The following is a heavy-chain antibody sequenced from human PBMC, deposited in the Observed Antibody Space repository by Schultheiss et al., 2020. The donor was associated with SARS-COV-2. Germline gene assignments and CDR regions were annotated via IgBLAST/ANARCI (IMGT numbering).Heavy chain of an antibody. D-gene: IGHD1-26*01. CDR1: GFTFSSYA. V-gene: IGHV3-23*01. CDR2: ISGSGGDT. CDR3: AKDFYGSPNFFDY. J-gene: IGHJ4*02. Sequence: GESLKISCAASGFTFSSYAMHWVRQAPGKGLEWVSSISGSGGDTRYADSVKGRFTISRDNSKNTLYLQMNSLRVEDTAVYYCAKDFYGSPNFFDYWGQGTLVTVSS.